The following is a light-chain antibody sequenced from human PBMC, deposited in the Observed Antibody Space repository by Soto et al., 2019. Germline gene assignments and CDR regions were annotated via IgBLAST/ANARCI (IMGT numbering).Light chain of an antibody. CDR3: QQYASSPRT. CDR2: GAS. V-gene: IGKV3-15*01. CDR1: QSVSSN. Sequence: EIVITPSPAPPSVSPGERATLSRRASQSVSSNLAWYQQKPGQAPRLLIYGASTRATGIPARFSGSGSGTDFTLTISRLEPEDFAVYYCQQYASSPRTFGQGTKVDI. J-gene: IGKJ1*01.